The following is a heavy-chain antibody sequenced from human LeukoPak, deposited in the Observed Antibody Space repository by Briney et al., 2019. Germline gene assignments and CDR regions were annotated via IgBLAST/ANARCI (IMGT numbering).Heavy chain of an antibody. V-gene: IGHV1-46*01. J-gene: IGHJ4*02. D-gene: IGHD4-11*01. Sequence: EASVKVSCKSSGYTFTSYYIHWMRQAPGQGLEWMGIINPGSGTTTYAQKFQGRVTMTRDTSTSTVYMELSSLRSEDTALYYCARGISGGSTVTYFLDYWGQGTLVTVSS. CDR1: GYTFTSYY. CDR2: INPGSGTT. CDR3: ARGISGGSTVTYFLDY.